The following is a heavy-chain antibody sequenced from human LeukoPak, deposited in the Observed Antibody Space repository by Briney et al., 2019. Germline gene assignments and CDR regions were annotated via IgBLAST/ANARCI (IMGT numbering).Heavy chain of an antibody. CDR3: AKDGNWARFED. CDR2: ISSSSSYI. D-gene: IGHD7-27*01. J-gene: IGHJ4*02. V-gene: IGHV3-21*04. CDR1: GFTFSSYS. Sequence: GGSLRLSCAASGFTFSSYSMNWVRKAPGKGLEWVSCISSSSSYIYYADSVKGRFTISRDNSKNMVWLQINSPTAEDTATYYCAKDGNWARFEDWGQGTLVTVSS.